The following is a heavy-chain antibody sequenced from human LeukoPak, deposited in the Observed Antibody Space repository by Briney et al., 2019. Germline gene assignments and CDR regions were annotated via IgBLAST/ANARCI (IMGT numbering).Heavy chain of an antibody. CDR3: ARDQGYRYGYGDFDY. Sequence: AASVKVSCKASGGTFRSYAISWARQAPGQGLEWMGGIIPIFGTANYAQKFQGRVTITADESTSTAYMELSSLRSEDTAVYYCARDQGYRYGYGDFDYWGQGTLVTVSS. CDR1: GGTFRSYA. CDR2: IIPIFGTA. J-gene: IGHJ4*02. D-gene: IGHD5-18*01. V-gene: IGHV1-69*13.